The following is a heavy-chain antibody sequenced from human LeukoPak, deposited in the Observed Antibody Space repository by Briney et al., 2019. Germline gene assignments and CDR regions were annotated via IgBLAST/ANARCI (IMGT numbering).Heavy chain of an antibody. CDR2: ISVGSDAT. Sequence: PGGSLRLSCAASGLTLSNYNMNWVRQAPGKGPEWISYISVGSDATYYADSVRGRFTISRDNSNKTVYLQMNSLRADDTAVYYCARDPIYDSGSHSTSQGMDVWGQGTTVTVSS. J-gene: IGHJ6*01. CDR3: ARDPIYDSGSHSTSQGMDV. D-gene: IGHD3-10*01. CDR1: GLTLSNYN. V-gene: IGHV3-48*04.